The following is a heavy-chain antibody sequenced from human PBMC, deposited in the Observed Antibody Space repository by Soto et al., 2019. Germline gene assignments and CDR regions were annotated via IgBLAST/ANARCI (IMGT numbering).Heavy chain of an antibody. CDR3: ARSQGSSTILDSYYYSFYGIDV. CDR2: IIPISGTA. J-gene: IGHJ6*02. CDR1: GGTFISYA. D-gene: IGHD2-2*01. V-gene: IGHV1-69*01. Sequence: QVQLVQSGAEVKKPGSSVNVSCKASGGTFISYAISWVRQAPGQGLEWMGGIIPISGTANYAQKVQGKVTITADESTSTAYMELSRLRSADTAVYYCARSQGSSTILDSYYYSFYGIDVWGQGTTVTVSS.